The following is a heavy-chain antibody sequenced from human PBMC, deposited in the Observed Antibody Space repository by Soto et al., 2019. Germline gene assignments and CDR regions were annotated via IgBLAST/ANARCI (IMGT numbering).Heavy chain of an antibody. CDR3: AILVVVTAAIDY. V-gene: IGHV3-23*01. J-gene: IGHJ4*02. D-gene: IGHD2-21*02. Sequence: EVQLLESGGGLVQPGGSLRLSCAASGFTFSSYAMSWVRQAPGKGLEWVSAISGSGGSTYYADSVKGRFTISRDNSKNTLYLQMYSLRAEDTAVYYCAILVVVTAAIDYWGQGTLVTVSS. CDR2: ISGSGGST. CDR1: GFTFSSYA.